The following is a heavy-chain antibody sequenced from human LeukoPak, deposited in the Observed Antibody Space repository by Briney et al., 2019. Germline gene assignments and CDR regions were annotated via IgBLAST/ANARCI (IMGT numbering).Heavy chain of an antibody. V-gene: IGHV3-30*02. CDR3: AKDWGLVRGYDY. CDR1: GFAFSSYG. CDR2: IRYDGSNK. J-gene: IGHJ4*02. D-gene: IGHD3-10*01. Sequence: GGSLRLSCAASGFAFSSYGMHWVRQAPGKGLEWVSFIRYDGSNKYYADPVKGRFTISRDNSKNTLYLQMNSLRAEDTAVYYCAKDWGLVRGYDYWGQGTLVTVSS.